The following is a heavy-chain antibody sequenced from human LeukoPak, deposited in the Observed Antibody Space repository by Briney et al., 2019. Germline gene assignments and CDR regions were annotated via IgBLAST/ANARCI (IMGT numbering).Heavy chain of an antibody. V-gene: IGHV3-73*01. CDR2: IRSKANSYAT. D-gene: IGHD3-3*01. CDR1: GFTFSGSA. J-gene: IGHJ4*02. CDR3: TRDLYWVFD. Sequence: PGGSLRLSCAASGFTFSGSAMRWVRQASGKGLEWVGRIRSKANSYATAYAASVKGRFTISRDDSKNTAYLQMNSLKTEDTAVYYCTRDLYWVFDWGQGTLVTVSS.